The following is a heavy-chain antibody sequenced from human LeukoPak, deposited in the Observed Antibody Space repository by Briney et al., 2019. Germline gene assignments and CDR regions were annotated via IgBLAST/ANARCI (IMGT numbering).Heavy chain of an antibody. V-gene: IGHV4-4*07. CDR2: IYTTGNT. Sequence: SETLSLTCSVSGGSISSYYWSWIRQPAGKGREWIGRIYTTGNTDYNPSLKSRVTMSVDTSKNQFSLNLSTVTAADTAVYYCARDARGWSGFDYWGQGTLVTVSS. J-gene: IGHJ4*02. CDR1: GGSISSYY. CDR3: ARDARGWSGFDY. D-gene: IGHD3-3*01.